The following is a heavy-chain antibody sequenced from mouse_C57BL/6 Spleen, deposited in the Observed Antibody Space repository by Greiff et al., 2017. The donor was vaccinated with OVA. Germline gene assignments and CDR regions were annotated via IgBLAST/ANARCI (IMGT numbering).Heavy chain of an antibody. J-gene: IGHJ2*01. Sequence: QVQLKESGPGILQPSQTLSLTCSFSGFSLSTFGMGVGWIRQPSGKGLEWLAHIWWDDDKYYNPALKSRLTISKDTSKNQVFLKIANVDTADTATYDSARIASPNSRYFDYWGQGTTLTVSS. V-gene: IGHV8-8*01. CDR3: ARIASPNSRYFDY. CDR1: GFSLSTFGMG. CDR2: IWWDDDK.